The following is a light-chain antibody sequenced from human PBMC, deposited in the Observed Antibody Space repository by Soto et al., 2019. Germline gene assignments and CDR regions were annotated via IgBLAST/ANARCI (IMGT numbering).Light chain of an antibody. CDR3: QQRFAWPPIT. CDR1: QSVSIY. J-gene: IGKJ5*01. CDR2: DAS. V-gene: IGKV3-11*01. Sequence: EIVLTQSPATLSLSPGERATLSCRASQSVSIYLAWYQQKPGQAPRLLIYDASNRATGVPARFSGSGSGTAFTLTISRLEPEDFAVYYCQQRFAWPPITFGQGTRLEI.